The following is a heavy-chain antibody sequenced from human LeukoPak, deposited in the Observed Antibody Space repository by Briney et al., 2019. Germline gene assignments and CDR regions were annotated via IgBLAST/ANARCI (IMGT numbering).Heavy chain of an antibody. CDR3: ARAFRSNPYNWFDP. CDR2: IYDSGRI. V-gene: IGHV4-31*03. CDR1: GGSISSGGYF. Sequence: SETLSLTCTVSGGSISSGGYFWSWIRQHPGKGLEWIAYIYDSGRINYNPSLKSRVTISVYTSKNQLSLKLSSVTAADTAVYYCARAFRSNPYNWFDPWGQGTLVTVSS. J-gene: IGHJ5*02.